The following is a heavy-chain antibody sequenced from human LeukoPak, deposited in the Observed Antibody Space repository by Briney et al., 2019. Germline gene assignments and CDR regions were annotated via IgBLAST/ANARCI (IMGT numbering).Heavy chain of an antibody. Sequence: SVKVSCKASGGTFSSYAISWVRQAPGQGLEWMGGIIPIFGTANYAQKFQGRVTITADESTSTAYVELSSLRSEDTAVYYCARDIAGAGTSGYFDYWGQGTLVTVSS. J-gene: IGHJ4*02. D-gene: IGHD6-19*01. CDR1: GGTFSSYA. V-gene: IGHV1-69*13. CDR2: IIPIFGTA. CDR3: ARDIAGAGTSGYFDY.